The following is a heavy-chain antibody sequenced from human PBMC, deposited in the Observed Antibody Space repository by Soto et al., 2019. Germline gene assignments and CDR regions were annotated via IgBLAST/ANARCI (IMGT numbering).Heavy chain of an antibody. CDR3: EKWPPSPKMGVTSH. Sequence: EVQLLESGGGLAQPGGSLRLSCAASGFAFSSSAMAWIRQTPGKGLQWVSAITVAGGGIYYADSVKGRFTISRDNSKKTLYLQMNSLSAEDTAQYFCEKWPPSPKMGVTSHWGQGNLVTVSS. CDR2: ITVAGGGI. J-gene: IGHJ4*02. D-gene: IGHD1-26*01. CDR1: GFAFSSSA. V-gene: IGHV3-23*01.